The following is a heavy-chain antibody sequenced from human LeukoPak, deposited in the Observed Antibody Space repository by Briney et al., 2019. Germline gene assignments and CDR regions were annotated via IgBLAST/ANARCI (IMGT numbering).Heavy chain of an antibody. Sequence: PSETLSLTCAVYGGSFSGYYWSWIRQPPGKGLEWIGEINHSGSTNYNPSLKSRVTISVDTSKNQFSLKLSSVTAVDTAVYYCASFSSGWYGGDYWGQGTLVTVSS. CDR3: ASFSSGWYGGDY. V-gene: IGHV4-34*01. CDR2: INHSGST. J-gene: IGHJ4*02. D-gene: IGHD6-19*01. CDR1: GGSFSGYY.